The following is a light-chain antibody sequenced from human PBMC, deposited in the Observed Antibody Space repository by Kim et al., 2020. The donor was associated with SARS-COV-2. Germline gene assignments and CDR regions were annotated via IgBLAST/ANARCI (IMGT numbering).Light chain of an antibody. CDR2: EVN. CDR3: SSYAGNYLYV. CDR1: SSDVGYYNF. Sequence: QSALTQPPSASGSPGQTVTISCTGASSDVGYYNFVAWYQHHPDKAPKLILYEVNKRPSGVPDRFSGSKSGNTASLTVSGLQAEDDADYYCSSYAGNYLYVFGTGTKVTVL. V-gene: IGLV2-8*01. J-gene: IGLJ1*01.